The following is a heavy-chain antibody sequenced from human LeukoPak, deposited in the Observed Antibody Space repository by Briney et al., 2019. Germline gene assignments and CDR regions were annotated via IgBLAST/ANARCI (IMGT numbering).Heavy chain of an antibody. CDR2: FDPEDGET. Sequence: ASVKVSCKVSGYTLTQLSMHWVRQAPGKGLEWMGGFDPEDGETIYAQKFQGRVTMTEDTSTDTAYMELSSLRSEDTAVYYCATTYYDTVDAFDIWGQGTMVTVSS. D-gene: IGHD3-22*01. CDR1: GYTLTQLS. CDR3: ATTYYDTVDAFDI. J-gene: IGHJ3*02. V-gene: IGHV1-24*01.